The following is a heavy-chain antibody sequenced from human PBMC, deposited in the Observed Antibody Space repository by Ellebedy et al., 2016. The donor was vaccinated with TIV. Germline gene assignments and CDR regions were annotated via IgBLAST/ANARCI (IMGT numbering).Heavy chain of an antibody. Sequence: GESLKISCAASGFTFSSYAMSWVRQAPGKGLEWVSGIRGSGGSPYYADSVKGRFTISSDNSKNTLYLQMNSQRAEDTALYYCAKDRRDDILTYYWYFDLWGRGTLVTVSS. CDR3: AKDRRDDILTYYWYFDL. CDR1: GFTFSSYA. V-gene: IGHV3-23*01. D-gene: IGHD3-9*01. CDR2: IRGSGGSP. J-gene: IGHJ2*01.